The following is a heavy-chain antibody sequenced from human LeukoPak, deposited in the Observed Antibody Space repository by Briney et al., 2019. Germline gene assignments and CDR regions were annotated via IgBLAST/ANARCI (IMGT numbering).Heavy chain of an antibody. Sequence: GGSLRLSCAASGFTFSSYAMHWVRQAPGKGLEWVAVILYDGSNKYYTDSVKGRFTISRDNSKNTLYLQMNSLRAEDTAVYYCARVRPNKYCGGGSCYQTGGMDVWGQGTTVTVSS. CDR1: GFTFSSYA. D-gene: IGHD2-15*01. CDR2: ILYDGSNK. J-gene: IGHJ6*02. V-gene: IGHV3-30-3*01. CDR3: ARVRPNKYCGGGSCYQTGGMDV.